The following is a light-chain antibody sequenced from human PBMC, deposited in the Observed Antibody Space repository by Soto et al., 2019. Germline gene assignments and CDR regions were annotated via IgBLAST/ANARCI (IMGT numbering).Light chain of an antibody. CDR2: DVS. J-gene: IGLJ2*01. V-gene: IGLV2-14*01. Sequence: QSALTQPASVSGSPGQSITISCTGTSSDVGGYNYVSWYQQHPGKAPKLMIYDVSNRPSGVSNRFSGSKSGNTASLTISGLQAEDEGEYYCSSYTSSSTPSFGGGTKLTVL. CDR3: SSYTSSSTPS. CDR1: SSDVGGYNY.